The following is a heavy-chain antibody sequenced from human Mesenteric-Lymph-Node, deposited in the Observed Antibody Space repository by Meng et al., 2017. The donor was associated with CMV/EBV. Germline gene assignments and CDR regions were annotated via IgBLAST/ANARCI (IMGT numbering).Heavy chain of an antibody. D-gene: IGHD7-27*01. CDR2: TYHRSKWYY. CDR1: GDSVSGNIAA. J-gene: IGHJ3*02. Sequence: SQTLSLTCAISGDSVSGNIAAWNWIRQSPSRGLEWLGRTYHRSKWYYDYSVSVEGRITIKPDTSENQLSLHLNSVTPEDTAVYYCARSPDNWGSNAFDIWGQGTVVTVSS. V-gene: IGHV6-1*01. CDR3: ARSPDNWGSNAFDI.